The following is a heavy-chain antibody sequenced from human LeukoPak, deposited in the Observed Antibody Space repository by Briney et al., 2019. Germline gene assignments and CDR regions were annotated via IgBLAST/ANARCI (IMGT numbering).Heavy chain of an antibody. Sequence: SETLSLTCAVSGGSFSGYYWSWIRQPPGKGLEWIGEINHSGRTNYNPSLKSRVTISVDTAKTQFSLKLSSVTATDTAVYYWARGIPSYYLPVLGPGWFDPWGQGTLVTVSS. D-gene: IGHD3-10*01. CDR1: GGSFSGYY. V-gene: IGHV4-34*01. J-gene: IGHJ5*02. CDR3: ARGIPSYYLPVLGPGWFDP. CDR2: INHSGRT.